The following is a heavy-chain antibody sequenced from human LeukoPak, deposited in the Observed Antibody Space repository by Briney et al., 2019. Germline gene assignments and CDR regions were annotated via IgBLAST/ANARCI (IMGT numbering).Heavy chain of an antibody. D-gene: IGHD2-15*01. J-gene: IGHJ4*02. CDR2: IKSKSAGGKT. V-gene: IGHV3-15*01. CDR3: AKVLRVVVVAATGFDY. Sequence: PGGSLRLSCAASGFTFSNAWMSWVRQAPGRGLEWVGRIKSKSAGGKTDYAAPMKGRFTISRDDSKNTLYLQMNSLRAEDTAVYYCAKVLRVVVVAATGFDYWGQGTLVTVSS. CDR1: GFTFSNAW.